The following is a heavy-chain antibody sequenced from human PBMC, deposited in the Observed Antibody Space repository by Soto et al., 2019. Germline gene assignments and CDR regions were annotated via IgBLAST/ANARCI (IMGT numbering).Heavy chain of an antibody. Sequence: EVQLVVSGGGLVQPGWSLRLSCAASGLIFSDYHMDWVRQSPGKGLQWVGRIRRKANSYTTEYSASVKVRFTISRVDSKNTLYLQMDSLKTEETGVYYCAMLGGWSGGSNDMDVWGQGTTVTVSS. CDR1: GLIFSDYH. V-gene: IGHV3-72*01. CDR2: IRRKANSYTT. CDR3: AMLGGWSGGSNDMDV. J-gene: IGHJ6*02. D-gene: IGHD6-19*01.